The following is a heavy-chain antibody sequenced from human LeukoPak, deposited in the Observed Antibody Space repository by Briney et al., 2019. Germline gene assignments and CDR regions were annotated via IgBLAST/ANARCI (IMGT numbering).Heavy chain of an antibody. J-gene: IGHJ6*02. D-gene: IGHD2-2*02. CDR2: ISGSGGST. CDR3: ANPLRPIVVVPAAIQSYYYYGMDV. CDR1: GFTFSSYA. V-gene: IGHV3-23*01. Sequence: PGGSLRLSCAASGFTFSSYAMSWVRQAPGNGLEWVSAISGSGGSTYYADSVKGRFTISRDNSKNTLYLQMNSLRAEDTAVYYCANPLRPIVVVPAAIQSYYYYGMDVWGQGTTVTVSS.